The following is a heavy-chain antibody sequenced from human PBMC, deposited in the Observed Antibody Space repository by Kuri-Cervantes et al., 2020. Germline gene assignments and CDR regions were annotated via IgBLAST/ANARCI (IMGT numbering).Heavy chain of an antibody. Sequence: GGPLRLSCAASGFTFSSYAMHWVRQAPGKGLEWVAVISYDGSNKYYADSVKGRFTISRDNSKNTLYLQMNSLRAEDTAVYYCARDQQLVWVAFDIWGQGTMVTVSS. D-gene: IGHD6-13*01. J-gene: IGHJ3*02. V-gene: IGHV3-30-3*01. CDR1: GFTFSSYA. CDR3: ARDQQLVWVAFDI. CDR2: ISYDGSNK.